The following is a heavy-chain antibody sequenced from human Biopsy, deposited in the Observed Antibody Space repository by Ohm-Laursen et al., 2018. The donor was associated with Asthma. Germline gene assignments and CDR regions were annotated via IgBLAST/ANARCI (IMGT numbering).Heavy chain of an antibody. V-gene: IGHV1-18*01. Sequence: GASVKVSCKTSGYTLNSAGITWVRQAPGQGLEWMGWISVYNGNTKVAQKLQDRVTMITDTSTSTAYMELRSLRSDDTAVYFCARAVDYSHYYGTDVWGQGTTVTVS. CDR1: GYTLNSAG. D-gene: IGHD3-10*01. CDR2: ISVYNGNT. J-gene: IGHJ6*02. CDR3: ARAVDYSHYYGTDV.